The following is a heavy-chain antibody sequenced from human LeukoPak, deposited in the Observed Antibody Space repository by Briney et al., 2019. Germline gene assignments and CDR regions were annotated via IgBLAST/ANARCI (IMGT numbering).Heavy chain of an antibody. D-gene: IGHD3-3*01. Sequence: ASVKVSCKASGYTFTGYSMHWVRQAPGQGLEWMGRINPNSGGTNYAQKFQGRVTMTRDTSISTAYMELSRLRSDDTAVYYCARDRNDFWSGYYNWFDPWGQGTLVTVSS. CDR2: INPNSGGT. V-gene: IGHV1-2*06. J-gene: IGHJ5*02. CDR3: ARDRNDFWSGYYNWFDP. CDR1: GYTFTGYS.